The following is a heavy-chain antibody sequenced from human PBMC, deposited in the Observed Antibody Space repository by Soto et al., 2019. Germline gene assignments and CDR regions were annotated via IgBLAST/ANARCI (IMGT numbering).Heavy chain of an antibody. CDR1: GYTFITYG. CDR3: ARDRPTSSIRALDYYFAIDV. J-gene: IGHJ6*02. D-gene: IGHD6-6*01. CDR2: ISSYNGNT. V-gene: IGHV1-18*01. Sequence: QVQLVQSGAEVKKPGASVKVSCKASGYTFITYGISWVRQAPGQGLEWMGWISSYNGNTNYAQKLQGRVTMTTDTSTTTAYMELRSLRSYDTAVYYCARDRPTSSIRALDYYFAIDVWGQGTTVTV.